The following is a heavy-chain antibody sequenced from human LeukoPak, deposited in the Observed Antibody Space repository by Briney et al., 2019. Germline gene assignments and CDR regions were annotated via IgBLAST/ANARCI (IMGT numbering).Heavy chain of an antibody. CDR1: GYTFTSYY. CDR3: ASREMATITSDY. CDR2: INPSGGST. J-gene: IGHJ4*02. Sequence: ASVKVSCKASGYTFTSYYMHWVRQAPGQGLEWMGIINPSGGSTSYAQKFQGRVTMTRDTSTSTVYMELSSLRSEDTAVYYCASREMATITSDYWGQGTLVTVSS. V-gene: IGHV1-46*01. D-gene: IGHD5-24*01.